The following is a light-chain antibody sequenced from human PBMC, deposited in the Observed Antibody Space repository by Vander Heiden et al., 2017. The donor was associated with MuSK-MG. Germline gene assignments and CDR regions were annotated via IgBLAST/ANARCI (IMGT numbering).Light chain of an antibody. CDR1: RNINSD. CDR2: DAS. Sequence: EIVMRQSPATLSLAPGDRATLSCWASRNINSDLAWYQQKPGQRPRLLIYDASTRDAGVPARFSGSGYGKYFTLAISSRQSEDFAVYYCQQYRDWPPITFGGGTKVDVK. J-gene: IGKJ4*01. V-gene: IGKV3-15*01. CDR3: QQYRDWPPIT.